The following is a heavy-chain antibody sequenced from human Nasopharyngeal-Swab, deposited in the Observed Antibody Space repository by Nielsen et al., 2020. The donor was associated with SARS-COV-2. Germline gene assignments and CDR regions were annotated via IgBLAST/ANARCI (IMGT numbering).Heavy chain of an antibody. CDR2: TYYMSKGYN. D-gene: IGHD6-19*01. Sequence: TLSLTGASAGDGVPSNSAPLIRTRQPPSRGLERLGRTYYMSKGYNDYAVSVKSRITMNPDTSKNQFSLQLNSVTPEDTAVYYCARGGGSGLYIDYWGQGTLVTVSS. CDR1: GDGVPSNSAP. J-gene: IGHJ4*02. V-gene: IGHV6-1*01. CDR3: ARGGGSGLYIDY.